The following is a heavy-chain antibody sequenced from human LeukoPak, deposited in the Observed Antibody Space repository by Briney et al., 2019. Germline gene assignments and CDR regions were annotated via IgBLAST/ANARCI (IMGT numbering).Heavy chain of an antibody. J-gene: IGHJ4*02. CDR2: IWYDGSNK. CDR1: GFTFSSYG. Sequence: PGRSLRLSCAASGFTFSSYGMHWVRQAPGKELEWVAVIWYDGSNKYYADSVKGRFTISRDNSKNTLYLQMNSLRAEDTAVYYCARVRHCSGGSCYYFDYWGQGTLVTVSS. V-gene: IGHV3-33*01. D-gene: IGHD2-15*01. CDR3: ARVRHCSGGSCYYFDY.